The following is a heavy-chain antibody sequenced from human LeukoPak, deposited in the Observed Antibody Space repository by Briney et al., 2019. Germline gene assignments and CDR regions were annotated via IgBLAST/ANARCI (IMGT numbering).Heavy chain of an antibody. J-gene: IGHJ3*02. D-gene: IGHD2-8*01. CDR3: ARGDRPREIPPLIRKKNAFDI. Sequence: SETLSLTCTVSGGSISSSSYYWGWIRQPPGKGLVWIGSIYYSGSTYYNPSLKSRVTISVDTSKNQFSLKLSSVTAADTAVYYCARGDRPREIPPLIRKKNAFDIWGQGTMVTVSS. V-gene: IGHV4-39*01. CDR2: IYYSGST. CDR1: GGSISSSSYY.